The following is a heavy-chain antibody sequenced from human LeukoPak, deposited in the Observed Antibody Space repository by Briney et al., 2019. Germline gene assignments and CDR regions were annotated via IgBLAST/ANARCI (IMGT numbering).Heavy chain of an antibody. CDR1: GGSFSGYY. V-gene: IGHV4-34*01. CDR3: ARDGTSIAAAGMFDP. CDR2: INHSGST. D-gene: IGHD6-13*01. J-gene: IGHJ5*02. Sequence: SDTLSLTCAVYGGSFSGYYWSWIRQPPGKGLEWIGEINHSGSTNYNPSLKSRVTISVDTSKNQFSLKLSSVTAADTAVYHCARDGTSIAAAGMFDPWGQGTLVTVSS.